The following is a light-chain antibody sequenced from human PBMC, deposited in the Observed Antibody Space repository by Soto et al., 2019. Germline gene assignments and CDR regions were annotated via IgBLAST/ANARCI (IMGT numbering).Light chain of an antibody. V-gene: IGKV1-39*01. Sequence: DIQMTQSPSSLSASVGDGVTITCRASQSISSYLNWYQQKPGKAPKLLIYAASSLQSGVPSRFSGSGSGTDCTLTISSLQPEDFATYYCQQSYSTPITFGQGTRLEIK. CDR3: QQSYSTPIT. CDR2: AAS. J-gene: IGKJ5*01. CDR1: QSISSY.